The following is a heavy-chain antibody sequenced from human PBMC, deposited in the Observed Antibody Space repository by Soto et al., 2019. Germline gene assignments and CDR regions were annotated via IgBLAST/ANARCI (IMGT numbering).Heavy chain of an antibody. J-gene: IGHJ4*02. CDR1: GGTISSYY. D-gene: IGHD5-12*01. CDR2: IYYSGST. V-gene: IGHV4-59*08. Sequence: SETLSLTCPVSGGTISSYYWSWIRQPPGKGLEWIGYIYYSGSTNYNPSLKSRVTISVDTSKNQFSLKLSSVTAADTAVYYCARHRDIVAIPARTDFDYWGQGTLVTVSS. CDR3: ARHRDIVAIPARTDFDY.